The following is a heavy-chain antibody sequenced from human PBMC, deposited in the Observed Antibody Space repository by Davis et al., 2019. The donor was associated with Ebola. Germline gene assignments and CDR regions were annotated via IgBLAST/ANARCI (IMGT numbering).Heavy chain of an antibody. J-gene: IGHJ4*02. V-gene: IGHV4-59*01. CDR3: ARGGGTYNWNYDY. CDR2: IYYSGST. CDR1: GGSISSYY. D-gene: IGHD1-7*01. Sequence: PSETLSLTCTVSGGSISSYYWSWIRQPPGKGLEWIGYIYYSGSTNYNPSLKSRVTISVDTSKNQFSLKLSSVTAADTAVYYCARGGGTYNWNYDYWGQGTLVTVSS.